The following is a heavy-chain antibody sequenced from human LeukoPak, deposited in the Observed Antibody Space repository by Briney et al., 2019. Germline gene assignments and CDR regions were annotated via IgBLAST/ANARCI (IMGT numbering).Heavy chain of an antibody. J-gene: IGHJ4*02. Sequence: GGTLRLSCEASGFTFTNYGMSWVRQAPGKGLEWVAVISYDGSNKYYAVKGRFTISRDNSKNTLYLQMNSLRAEDTAVYYCARGDQGSSWYYFDYWGQGTLVTVSS. V-gene: IGHV3-30*03. CDR1: GFTFTNYG. CDR3: ARGDQGSSWYYFDY. CDR2: ISYDGSNK. D-gene: IGHD6-13*01.